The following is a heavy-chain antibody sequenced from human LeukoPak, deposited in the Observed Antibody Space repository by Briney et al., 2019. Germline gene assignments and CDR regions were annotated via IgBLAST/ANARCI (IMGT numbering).Heavy chain of an antibody. CDR3: ARPPGIAAAWFDP. V-gene: IGHV4-39*01. CDR1: GGSISSSSYN. CDR2: IDNIGSA. D-gene: IGHD6-13*01. J-gene: IGHJ5*02. Sequence: ASETLSLTCTVSGGSISSSSYNWAWIRQPPGKGLEWIGNIDNIGSAYYNPSLQSRVTISVDKSKDQLSLKLNSVTATDTAIYYCARPPGIAAAWFDPWGQGTLVTVSS.